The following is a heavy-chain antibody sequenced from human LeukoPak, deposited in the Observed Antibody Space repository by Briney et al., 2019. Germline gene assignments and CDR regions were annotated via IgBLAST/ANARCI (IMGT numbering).Heavy chain of an antibody. CDR3: AGTTMVRGVITYAFDY. CDR1: GGSFSGYY. Sequence: SETLSLTCAVYGGSFSGYYWSWIRQPPGKGLEWIGEINHSGSTNYNPSLKSRVTISVDTSKNQFSLKLSSVTAADTAVYYCAGTTMVRGVITYAFDYWGQGTLVTVSS. V-gene: IGHV4-34*01. D-gene: IGHD3-10*01. CDR2: INHSGST. J-gene: IGHJ4*02.